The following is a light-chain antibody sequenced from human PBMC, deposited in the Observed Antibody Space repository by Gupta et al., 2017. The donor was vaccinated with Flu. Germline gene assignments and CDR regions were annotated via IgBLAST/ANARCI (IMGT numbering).Light chain of an antibody. CDR3: MQGAHWPWT. CDR1: QGLVFSDGNTY. J-gene: IGKJ1*01. Sequence: EVVMTQSPLSLSVTLGQPASISCRSSQGLVFSDGNTYLHWFQQRPGQTPRRLSHLVSYRDSGVPDRFSGSGSGTDFTLKISRVEAEDVGIYFCMQGAHWPWTFGQGTKVEVK. V-gene: IGKV2-30*01. CDR2: LVS.